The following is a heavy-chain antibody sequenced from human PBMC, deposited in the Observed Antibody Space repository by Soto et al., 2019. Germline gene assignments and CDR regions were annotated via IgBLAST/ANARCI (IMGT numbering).Heavy chain of an antibody. V-gene: IGHV1-46*01. J-gene: IGHJ4*02. CDR1: GYTFTSYY. CDR3: ARDPRVPQRGSSNFDY. Sequence: ASVKVACKASGYTFTSYYMHWVRQAPGQGLEWMGIINPSGGSTSYAQKFQGRVTMTRDTSTSTVYMELSSLRSEDTAVYYCARDPRVPQRGSSNFDYWGQRTLVTVST. D-gene: IGHD1-26*01. CDR2: INPSGGST.